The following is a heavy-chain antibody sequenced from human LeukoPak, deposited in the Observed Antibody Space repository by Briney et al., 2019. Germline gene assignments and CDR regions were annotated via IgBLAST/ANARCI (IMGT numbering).Heavy chain of an antibody. V-gene: IGHV3-15*01. CDR2: IYSKTDGETT. D-gene: IGHD6-19*01. J-gene: IGHJ1*01. Sequence: KPGGSLRLSCAVSGFTFTNAWMGWVRQAPGKGLEWVGRIYSKTDGETTDYAAPVKGRFSISRDDSKNTLYVQMNSLIIEDTAVYYCTTDHRLGSGWYGSFQHWGQGTLVTVSS. CDR3: TTDHRLGSGWYGSFQH. CDR1: GFTFTNAW.